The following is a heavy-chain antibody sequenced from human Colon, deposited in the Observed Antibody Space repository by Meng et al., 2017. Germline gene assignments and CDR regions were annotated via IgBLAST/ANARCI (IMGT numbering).Heavy chain of an antibody. CDR3: ARGMTTVTLGGTFDP. D-gene: IGHD4-17*01. J-gene: IGHJ5*02. CDR2: IYHSGST. Sequence: SETLSLTCTASGYSLSSGYYWGWIRQPPGKGLEWIGSIYHSGSTYYNPSLKSRVTISVDTSKNQFSLKLSSVTAADTAVYYCARGMTTVTLGGTFDPWGQGTLVTVSS. V-gene: IGHV4-38-2*02. CDR1: GYSLSSGYY.